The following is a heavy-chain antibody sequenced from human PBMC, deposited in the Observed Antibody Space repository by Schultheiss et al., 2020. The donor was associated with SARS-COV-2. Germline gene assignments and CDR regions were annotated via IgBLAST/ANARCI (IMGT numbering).Heavy chain of an antibody. J-gene: IGHJ6*02. Sequence: GESLKISCAASGFTFSSYGMHWVRQAPGKGLEWVAVISYDGSNKYYADSVKGRFTISRDNSKNTLYLQMNSLRAEDTAVYYCARDQGGSEGYYYYYYGMDVWGQGTTVTVSS. D-gene: IGHD1-26*01. V-gene: IGHV3-30*03. CDR1: GFTFSSYG. CDR2: ISYDGSNK. CDR3: ARDQGGSEGYYYYYYGMDV.